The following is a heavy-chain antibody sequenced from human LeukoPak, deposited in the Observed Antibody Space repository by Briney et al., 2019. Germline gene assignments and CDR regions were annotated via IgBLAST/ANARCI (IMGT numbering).Heavy chain of an antibody. J-gene: IGHJ6*03. CDR3: ARVKEYYGSGNQRRYYYYYMDV. D-gene: IGHD3-10*01. V-gene: IGHV1-69*01. CDR2: IIPIFGTA. Sequence: ASVKVSCKASGGTFSSYAISWVRQAPGQGLEWMGGIIPIFGTANYAQKFQGRVTITADESTSTAYMELSSLRSEDTAVYYCARVKEYYGSGNQRRYYYYYMDVWGKGTTVTVSS. CDR1: GGTFSSYA.